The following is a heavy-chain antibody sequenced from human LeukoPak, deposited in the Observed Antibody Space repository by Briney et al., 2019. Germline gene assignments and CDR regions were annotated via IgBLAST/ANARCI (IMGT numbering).Heavy chain of an antibody. V-gene: IGHV4-4*07. CDR3: AREYSSSSVYFDY. CDR2: IYTSGST. D-gene: IGHD6-6*01. Sequence: AETLSLTCTVSGGSISSYYWSWIRQPAGKGLEWIGRIYTSGSTNYNPSLKSRVTISVDESKNQFSLKLSSVTAADTAVYYCAREYSSSSVYFDYWGQGTLVTVSS. J-gene: IGHJ4*02. CDR1: GGSISSYY.